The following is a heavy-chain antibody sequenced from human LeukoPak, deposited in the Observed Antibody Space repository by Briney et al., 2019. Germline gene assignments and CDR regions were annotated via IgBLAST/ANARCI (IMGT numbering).Heavy chain of an antibody. CDR2: ISYDGTNK. Sequence: GGSLRLSCAASGFIFSSYDMHWVRQAPGKGLEWVAVISYDGTNKYYADSVKGRFTISRDNSKNTLYLQMNSLGAEDTAVYYCAKEDSGWFYFDYWGQETLVTVSS. D-gene: IGHD6-19*01. CDR3: AKEDSGWFYFDY. J-gene: IGHJ4*02. V-gene: IGHV3-30*18. CDR1: GFIFSSYD.